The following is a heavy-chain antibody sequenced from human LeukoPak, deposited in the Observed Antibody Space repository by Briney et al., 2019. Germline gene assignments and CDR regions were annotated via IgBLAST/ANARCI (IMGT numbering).Heavy chain of an antibody. CDR1: GFTFSSYA. D-gene: IGHD2-15*01. V-gene: IGHV3-30-3*01. Sequence: GGSLRLSCAASGFTFSSYAMSWVRQAPGKGLEWVAVISYDGSNKYYADSVKGRFTISRDNSKNTLYLQMNSLRAEDTAVYYCARDLLLDYWGQGTLVTVSS. J-gene: IGHJ4*02. CDR2: ISYDGSNK. CDR3: ARDLLLDY.